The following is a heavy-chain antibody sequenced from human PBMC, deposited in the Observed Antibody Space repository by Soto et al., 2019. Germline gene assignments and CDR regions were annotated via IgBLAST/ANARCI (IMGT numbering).Heavy chain of an antibody. CDR2: INPNSGGT. CDR1: GYTLTELS. Sequence: ASVKVSCKVSGYTLTELSMHWVRQAPGQGLEWMGWINPNSGGTNYAQKFQGWVTMTRDTSISTAYMELSRLRSDDTAVYYCARGGITDAFDIWGQGTMVTVSS. D-gene: IGHD1-20*01. CDR3: ARGGITDAFDI. J-gene: IGHJ3*02. V-gene: IGHV1-2*04.